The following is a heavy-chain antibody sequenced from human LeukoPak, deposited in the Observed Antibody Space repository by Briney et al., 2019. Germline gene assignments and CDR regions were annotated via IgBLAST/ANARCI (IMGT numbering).Heavy chain of an antibody. CDR2: IWYDGSNK. J-gene: IGHJ4*02. Sequence: GGSLRLSCAASGFTFSSYGMHWVRQAPGKGLEWVAVIWYDGSNKYYADSVKGRFTISRDNSKNTLYLQMNSLRAEDTAVYYCARSQNYYDSSGNLDYWGQGTLVTVSS. CDR3: ARSQNYYDSSGNLDY. CDR1: GFTFSSYG. D-gene: IGHD3-22*01. V-gene: IGHV3-33*01.